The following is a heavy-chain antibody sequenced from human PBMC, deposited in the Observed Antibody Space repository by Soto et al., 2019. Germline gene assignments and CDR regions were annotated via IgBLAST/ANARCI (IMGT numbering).Heavy chain of an antibody. J-gene: IGHJ6*02. CDR3: ARRIPFGYGMDV. CDR1: GFTFSSYA. V-gene: IGHV3-64*01. D-gene: IGHD2-21*01. Sequence: EVQLVESGGGLVQPGGSLRLSCAASGFTFSSYAMHWVRQAPGKGLDYVSAITSNGGNTDYASSVKGRFTISRDNSKNTMYLHMGSLRAEDIAAYYCARRIPFGYGMDVWGQGTTVTVSS. CDR2: ITSNGGNT.